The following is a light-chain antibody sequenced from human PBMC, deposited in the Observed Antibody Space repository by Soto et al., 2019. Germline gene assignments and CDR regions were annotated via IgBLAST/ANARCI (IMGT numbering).Light chain of an antibody. CDR3: QQYNSYSQT. V-gene: IGKV1-5*01. Sequence: DIQMTQSPSTLSASVGDRVTITCRASQSISSWLAWYQQKPGKAPKLLIYDASSLESGVPSRFSCSGSGTEFTLTISSLQPDDFATYYCQQYNSYSQTFGQGTKLEIK. CDR2: DAS. J-gene: IGKJ2*01. CDR1: QSISSW.